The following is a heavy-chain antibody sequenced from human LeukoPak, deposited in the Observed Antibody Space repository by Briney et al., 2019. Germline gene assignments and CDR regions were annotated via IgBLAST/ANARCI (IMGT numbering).Heavy chain of an antibody. CDR1: GFTFSSHA. V-gene: IGHV3-23*01. CDR2: TGGSGKNT. J-gene: IGHJ4*02. Sequence: PGGSLRLSCAASGFTFSSHAMSWVRQAPGKGLEWVSSTGGSGKNTFYADAVKGRFTISRDNSKDTLYLQMNSLRAEDTAVYYCAKDLETINPTMDWGQGTLVTVSS. D-gene: IGHD3-10*01. CDR3: AKDLETINPTMD.